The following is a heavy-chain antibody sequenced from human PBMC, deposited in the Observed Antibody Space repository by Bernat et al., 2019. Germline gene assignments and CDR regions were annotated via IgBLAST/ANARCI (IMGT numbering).Heavy chain of an antibody. CDR1: GGSISSSSYY. CDR3: ARRDYDFWSGYYTTHRMDV. D-gene: IGHD3-3*01. Sequence: QLQLQESGPGLVKPSETLSLTCTVSGGSISSSSYYWGWIRQPPGKGLEWIGSIYYSGSTYYNPSLKSRVTISVDTSKNQFSLKLSSVTAADTAVYYCARRDYDFWSGYYTTHRMDVWGQGTTVIVSS. J-gene: IGHJ6*02. V-gene: IGHV4-39*01. CDR2: IYYSGST.